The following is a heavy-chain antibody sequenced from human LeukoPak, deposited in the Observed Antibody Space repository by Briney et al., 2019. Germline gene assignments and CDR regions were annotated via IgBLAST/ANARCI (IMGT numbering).Heavy chain of an antibody. CDR1: GYTVTELS. Sequence: GASVKVSCKVSGYTVTELSMHWVRQSPGKGLEWMGGFHPEDGETIYAQKFQGRVTMTEDTSTDTAYMELSSLRSKDTAVYYCARGMGDFWSGYPFMDNYYYYYMDVWGKGTTVTVSS. V-gene: IGHV1-24*01. CDR3: ARGMGDFWSGYPFMDNYYYYYMDV. CDR2: FHPEDGET. D-gene: IGHD3-3*01. J-gene: IGHJ6*03.